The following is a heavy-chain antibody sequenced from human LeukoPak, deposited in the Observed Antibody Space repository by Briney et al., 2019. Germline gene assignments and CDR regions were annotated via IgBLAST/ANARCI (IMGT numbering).Heavy chain of an antibody. Sequence: GGSLRLSCAASGFTFSSYSMNWVRQAPGKGLKWVSSISSSSSYIYYADSVKGRFTISRDNAKNSLYLQMNSLRAEDTAVYYCARDPRDYYGSGSYFWFDPWGQGTLVTVSS. D-gene: IGHD3-10*01. V-gene: IGHV3-21*01. CDR3: ARDPRDYYGSGSYFWFDP. CDR2: ISSSSSYI. J-gene: IGHJ5*02. CDR1: GFTFSSYS.